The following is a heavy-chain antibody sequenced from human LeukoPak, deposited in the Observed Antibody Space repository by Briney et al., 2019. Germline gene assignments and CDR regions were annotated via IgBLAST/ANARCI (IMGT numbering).Heavy chain of an antibody. Sequence: PGGSLRLSCAASGFTFSNYWMNWVRQAPGKGLEWVANIKQDGSEKYYVDSVKGRFTISRDNAKNSLYLQINSLKAEDTAVYYCARQVVVPYYYGMDVWGQGTTVTVSS. V-gene: IGHV3-7*03. CDR1: GFTFSNYW. CDR3: ARQVVVPYYYGMDV. J-gene: IGHJ6*02. D-gene: IGHD3-22*01. CDR2: IKQDGSEK.